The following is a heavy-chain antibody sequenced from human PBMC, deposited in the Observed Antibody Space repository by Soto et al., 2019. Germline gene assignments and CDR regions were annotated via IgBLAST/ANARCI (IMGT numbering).Heavy chain of an antibody. Sequence: EVQLVESGGGLVRPGGSLKVCCAVSGFTFSGSSIHWVRHSSGRGLEWVGRMRSGAKNFATEYGASMKGRFIISRDDSKNTAYLEMNSLTADDTAVYYCQLRDNMDVWGQGTTV. CDR2: MRSGAKNFAT. J-gene: IGHJ6*01. CDR1: GFTFSGSS. V-gene: IGHV3-73*01. CDR3: QLRDNMDV.